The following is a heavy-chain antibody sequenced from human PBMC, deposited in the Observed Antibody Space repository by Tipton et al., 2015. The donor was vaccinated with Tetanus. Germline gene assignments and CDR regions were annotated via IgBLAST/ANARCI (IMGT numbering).Heavy chain of an antibody. CDR2: INIDGSDT. CDR3: ARSSGYSGLGY. V-gene: IGHV3-74*01. J-gene: IGHJ4*02. Sequence: SLRLSCAASGFTFSSYWMHWVRQAPGKGLVWVSRINIDGSDTSYADFVKGRFTFSRDNAKNTLYLQMNSLRAGDTAVYYCARSSGYSGLGYWGQGTLVTVSS. CDR1: GFTFSSYW. D-gene: IGHD3-22*01.